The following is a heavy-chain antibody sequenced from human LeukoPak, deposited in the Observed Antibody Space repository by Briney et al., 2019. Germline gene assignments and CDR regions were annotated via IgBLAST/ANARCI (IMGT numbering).Heavy chain of an antibody. Sequence: SETLSLTCAVYGVSFSGYYWSWIRQPPGKGLEWIGEINHSGSTNYNPSLKSRVTISVDTSKNQFSLKLSSVTAADTAVYYCARSSYYYGSGSPDYWGQGTLVTVSS. V-gene: IGHV4-34*01. CDR1: GVSFSGYY. CDR2: INHSGST. CDR3: ARSSYYYGSGSPDY. D-gene: IGHD3-10*01. J-gene: IGHJ4*02.